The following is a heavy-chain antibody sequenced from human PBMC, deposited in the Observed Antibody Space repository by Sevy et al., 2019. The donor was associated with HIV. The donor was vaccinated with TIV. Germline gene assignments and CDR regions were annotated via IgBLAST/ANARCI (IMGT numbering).Heavy chain of an antibody. CDR3: ARDQKGEYSGYDGAGYYGMDV. D-gene: IGHD5-12*01. CDR1: GFTFSIYS. CDR2: ISSSSTYK. J-gene: IGHJ6*02. V-gene: IGHV3-21*01. Sequence: GGSLRLSCAASGFTFSIYSMNWVRQAPGKGLEWVSSISSSSTYKYYADSVKGRFTISRDNAKNSLYLQMNSLRAEDTAVYYCARDQKGEYSGYDGAGYYGMDVWGQGMTVTVSS.